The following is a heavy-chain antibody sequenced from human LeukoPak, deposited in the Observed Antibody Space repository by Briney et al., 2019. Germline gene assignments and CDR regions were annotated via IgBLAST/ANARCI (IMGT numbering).Heavy chain of an antibody. Sequence: PGGSLRLSCAASGFTFSSYAMSWVRQAPGKGLGWVSAISGSGGSTYYADSVKGRFTISRDNSKNTLYLQMNSLRAEDTAVYYCAKCACSGGSCYPLYWGQGTLVTVSS. CDR1: GFTFSSYA. CDR3: AKCACSGGSCYPLY. V-gene: IGHV3-23*01. J-gene: IGHJ4*02. D-gene: IGHD2-15*01. CDR2: ISGSGGST.